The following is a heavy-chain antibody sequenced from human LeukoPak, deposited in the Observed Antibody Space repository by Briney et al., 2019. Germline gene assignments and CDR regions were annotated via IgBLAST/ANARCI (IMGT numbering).Heavy chain of an antibody. D-gene: IGHD3-10*01. CDR1: GYTLSNHG. CDR2: ISGYNGQT. J-gene: IGHJ4*02. V-gene: IGHV1-18*01. CDR3: ARDIGVSQFDY. Sequence: PRASVKVSCKASGYTLSNHGISWVRQAPGQGLEWMGWISGYNGQTEYAQKFQGRVTLTTDTSTSTAYMEVRSLTSDDTAVYYCARDIGVSQFDYWGQGSLVTVSS.